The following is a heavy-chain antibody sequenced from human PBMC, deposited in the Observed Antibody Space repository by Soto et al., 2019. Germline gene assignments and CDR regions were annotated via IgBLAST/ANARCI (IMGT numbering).Heavy chain of an antibody. CDR3: ARHPERIAQIGWFDP. CDR1: GFTFSNFW. J-gene: IGHJ5*02. V-gene: IGHV3-7*01. Sequence: PGGSLRLSCAASGFTFSNFWMNWVRQAPGKGLEWVANIKEDGSEKYYADSVKGRFTISRDNAKTSLYLQMNSLRAGDTAVYYCARHPERIAQIGWFDPWGQGTLVTVSS. D-gene: IGHD6-13*01. CDR2: IKEDGSEK.